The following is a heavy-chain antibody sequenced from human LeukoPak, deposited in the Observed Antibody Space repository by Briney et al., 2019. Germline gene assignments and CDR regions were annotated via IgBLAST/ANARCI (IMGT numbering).Heavy chain of an antibody. J-gene: IGHJ4*02. CDR3: AKLGQLVPEN. CDR1: GFIFSDYN. V-gene: IGHV3-48*01. CDR2: ISNTGNTI. Sequence: PGGSLRLSCAASGFIFSDYNMNWVRQAPGKGLEWVSYISNTGNTIYYADSVKGRFTISRDNTGNALSLQMISLRVEDTAVYYCAKLGQLVPENWGQGALVTVSS. D-gene: IGHD6-6*01.